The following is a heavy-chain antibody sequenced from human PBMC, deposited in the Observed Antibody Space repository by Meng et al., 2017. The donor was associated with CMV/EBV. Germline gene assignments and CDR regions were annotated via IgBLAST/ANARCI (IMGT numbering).Heavy chain of an antibody. CDR1: GGSVSSGSYY. D-gene: IGHD6-6*01. Sequence: SETLSLTCTVSGGSVSSGSYYWSWIRQPPGKGLEWIGYIYYSGSTNYNPSLKSRVTISVDTSKNQFSLKLSSVTAADTAVYYCASTMYSSSSVDYWGQGTLVTVSS. CDR2: IYYSGST. CDR3: ASTMYSSSSVDY. J-gene: IGHJ4*02. V-gene: IGHV4-61*01.